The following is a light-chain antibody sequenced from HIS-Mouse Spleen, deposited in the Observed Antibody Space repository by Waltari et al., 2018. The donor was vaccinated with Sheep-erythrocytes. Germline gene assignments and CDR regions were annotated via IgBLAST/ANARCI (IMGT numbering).Light chain of an antibody. CDR3: SSYAGSNNWV. Sequence: QSALTQPPSASGSPGQSVTISCTGTSSDVGGYNYVTCYQKHPGKAPKLMIYEVSKRPSGVPDRFSGSKSGNTASLTVSGLQAEDEADYYCSSYAGSNNWVFGGGTKLTVL. V-gene: IGLV2-8*01. J-gene: IGLJ3*02. CDR2: EVS. CDR1: SSDVGGYNY.